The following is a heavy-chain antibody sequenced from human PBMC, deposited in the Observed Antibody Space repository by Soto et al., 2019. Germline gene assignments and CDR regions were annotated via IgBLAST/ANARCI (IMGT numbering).Heavy chain of an antibody. CDR1: GFSFRHYF. J-gene: IGHJ4*02. CDR2: IGPYGNSI. D-gene: IGHD2-21*01. CDR3: ARDDHTYGVY. Sequence: GEYLKVSCAASGFSFRHYFMSWLRQAPGKGLEWVSYIGPYGNSIYYADSVKGRFTISRDDATKSLHLHMNSLRTDDTAVYYCARDDHTYGVYWGQGTPVTVSS. V-gene: IGHV3-11*01.